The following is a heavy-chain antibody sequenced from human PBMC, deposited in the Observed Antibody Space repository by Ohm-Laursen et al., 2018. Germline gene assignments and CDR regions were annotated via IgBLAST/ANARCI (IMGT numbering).Heavy chain of an antibody. CDR1: GGTFSSYG. CDR3: AREGGSGRYNWLDP. V-gene: IGHV1-69*01. D-gene: IGHD1-26*01. Sequence: SSVKVSCKSSGGTFSSYGISWVRQAPGQGLEWMGGIIPIFGAANYAQKFQGRVTITADESTSTAYMELSSLRSEDTAVYYCAREGGSGRYNWLDPWGQGTLVTVSS. J-gene: IGHJ5*02. CDR2: IIPIFGAA.